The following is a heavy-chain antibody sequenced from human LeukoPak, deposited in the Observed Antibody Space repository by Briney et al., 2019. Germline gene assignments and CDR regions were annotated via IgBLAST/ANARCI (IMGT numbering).Heavy chain of an antibody. Sequence: SGPTLVKPTQTLTLTCTFSGFSLSTSGVGVGWIRQPPGRALEWVAVIYWNDDKRYSPSLKSRVTITKDTSKNQVVLTVTNMDPVDTATYFCAHTRSYYASGTYSDRGQGALVTVSS. D-gene: IGHD3-10*01. V-gene: IGHV2-5*01. CDR2: IYWNDDK. J-gene: IGHJ4*02. CDR1: GFSLSTSGVG. CDR3: AHTRSYYASGTYSD.